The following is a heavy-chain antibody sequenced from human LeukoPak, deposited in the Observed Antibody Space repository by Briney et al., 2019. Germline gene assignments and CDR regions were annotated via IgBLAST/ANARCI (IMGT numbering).Heavy chain of an antibody. D-gene: IGHD3-10*01. Sequence: GGSLRLSCAASGFTFSSYAMSWVRQAPGKGLEWVSTISSSGGSTYYADSVKGRFIISRDNSQNTVYLQMNSLRAEDTAVYYCAKLYYYSSGSYDYAFDIWGQGTIVTVSS. J-gene: IGHJ3*02. V-gene: IGHV3-23*01. CDR2: ISSSGGST. CDR3: AKLYYYSSGSYDYAFDI. CDR1: GFTFSSYA.